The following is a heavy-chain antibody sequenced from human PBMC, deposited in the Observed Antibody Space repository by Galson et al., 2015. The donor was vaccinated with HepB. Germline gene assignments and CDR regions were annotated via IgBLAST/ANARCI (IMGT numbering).Heavy chain of an antibody. Sequence: TLSLTCTVSGGSINIGRYYWSWIRQPAGKGLEWIGRIYGSGSTYYNPSLKSRVTMSVDTSKNQFSLKLSSVTAADTAVYYCARHVGESGSYGMDVWGQGTTVTVSS. V-gene: IGHV4-61*02. D-gene: IGHD2-15*01. CDR1: GGSINIGRYY. J-gene: IGHJ6*02. CDR3: ARHVGESGSYGMDV. CDR2: IYGSGST.